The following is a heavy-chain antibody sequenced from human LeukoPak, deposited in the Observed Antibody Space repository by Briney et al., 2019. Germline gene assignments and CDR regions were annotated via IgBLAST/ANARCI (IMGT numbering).Heavy chain of an antibody. CDR3: ARSSSGYYFDY. CDR2: IYYSGST. V-gene: IGHV4-59*11. J-gene: IGHJ4*02. Sequence: SETLSLTCTVSGGSISSHYWSWIRQPPGKGLEWIGYIYYSGSTNYNPSLKSRVTISVDTSKNQFSLKLSSVTAADTAVYYCARSSSGYYFDYWGQGTLVTVS. D-gene: IGHD3-22*01. CDR1: GGSISSHY.